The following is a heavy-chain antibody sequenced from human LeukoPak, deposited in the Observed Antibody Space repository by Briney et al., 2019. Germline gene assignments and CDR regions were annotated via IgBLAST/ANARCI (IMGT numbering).Heavy chain of an antibody. D-gene: IGHD3-3*01. J-gene: IGHJ5*02. CDR3: ARGLVLRPVHWFAP. Sequence: SETLSLTCAVYGGSFSGYYWSWIRQPPGKGLEWIGEINHSGSTNYNPSLKGRVTISVDTSKNQFSLKLSSVTAADTAVYYCARGLVLRPVHWFAPWGQGTLVTVSS. CDR1: GGSFSGYY. V-gene: IGHV4-34*01. CDR2: INHSGST.